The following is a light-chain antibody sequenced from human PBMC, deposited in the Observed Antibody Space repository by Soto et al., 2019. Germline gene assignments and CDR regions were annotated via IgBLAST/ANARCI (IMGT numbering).Light chain of an antibody. Sequence: EIVLTQSPGTLSLSPGERATLSCRASQTVTSNYLAWYQQKPGQAPRLLIYDASSRASGIPDRFSGSGSGTDFTLTISRLEPEDFAVYYCQQSGSAPPTFGGGTKIEIK. CDR1: QTVTSNY. CDR3: QQSGSAPPT. J-gene: IGKJ4*01. CDR2: DAS. V-gene: IGKV3-20*01.